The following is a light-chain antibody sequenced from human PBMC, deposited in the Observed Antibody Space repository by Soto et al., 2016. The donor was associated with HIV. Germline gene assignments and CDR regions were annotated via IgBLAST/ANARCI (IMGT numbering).Light chain of an antibody. Sequence: DIQMTQSPSTLSASVRDRVTITCRSSQSISTSLAWYQQKPGKAPKLLIYKASSLESGVPSRFSGSGSGTEFTLTISSLQPDDFATYHCQQYNSYAITFGQGTRLEIK. CDR3: QQYNSYAIT. J-gene: IGKJ5*01. CDR1: QSISTS. V-gene: IGKV1-5*03. CDR2: KAS.